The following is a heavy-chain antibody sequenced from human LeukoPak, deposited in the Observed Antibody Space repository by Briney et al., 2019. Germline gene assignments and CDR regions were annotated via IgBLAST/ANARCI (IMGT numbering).Heavy chain of an antibody. CDR3: TRMTTGHDY. V-gene: IGHV4-34*01. CDR2: INHSGYT. J-gene: IGHJ4*02. Sequence: SETLSLICAVSGVSFNDYYWSWVRQTPGKGLEWIGEINHSGYTNDSPSLKSRVTLSIDTSRKQFSLNLRSVTVADTGIYYCTRMTTGHDYWGQGTIVTVSS. CDR1: GVSFNDYY. D-gene: IGHD4-17*01.